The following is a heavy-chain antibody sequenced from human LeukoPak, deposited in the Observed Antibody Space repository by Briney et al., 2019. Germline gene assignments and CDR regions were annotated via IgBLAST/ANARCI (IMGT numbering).Heavy chain of an antibody. Sequence: SETLSLTCIVSGGSISSSSDYWGWIRQPPGKGLEWIGSFYYSGSTYYNPSLKSRVTISVDPSKNHFSLKLSSVTAADTAVYYCARMFRSSWYINWFDPWGQGTLVTVSS. CDR2: FYYSGST. D-gene: IGHD6-13*01. V-gene: IGHV4-39*07. CDR3: ARMFRSSWYINWFDP. CDR1: GGSISSSSDY. J-gene: IGHJ5*02.